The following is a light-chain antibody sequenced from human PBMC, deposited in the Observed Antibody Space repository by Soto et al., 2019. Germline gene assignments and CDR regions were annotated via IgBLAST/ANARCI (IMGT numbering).Light chain of an antibody. CDR2: GAS. CDR3: QQYNNWPPLT. CDR1: QSVSSSY. Sequence: EIVLTQSPGTLSLSPGERATLSCRASQSVSSSYLAWYQQKPGQAPRLLIYGASSRATGIPDRFSGSGSGTEFTLTISSLQSEDFAVYYCQQYNNWPPLTFGGGTKGDIK. V-gene: IGKV3-20*01. J-gene: IGKJ4*01.